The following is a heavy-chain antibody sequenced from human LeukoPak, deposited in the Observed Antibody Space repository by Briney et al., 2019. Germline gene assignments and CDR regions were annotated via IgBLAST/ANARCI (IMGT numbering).Heavy chain of an antibody. D-gene: IGHD3-22*01. CDR1: GYTFTSYD. J-gene: IGHJ5*02. V-gene: IGHV1-8*01. CDR3: ARTYYYDSSGYYNWFDP. Sequence: ASVKVSCKASGYTFTSYDINWVRQATGQGLGWWGGMNPNSGNKGYAQKFQGRVTMTRNTSISTTYMELSSLRSEDTAVYYCARTYYYDSSGYYNWFDPWGQGTLVTVSS. CDR2: MNPNSGNK.